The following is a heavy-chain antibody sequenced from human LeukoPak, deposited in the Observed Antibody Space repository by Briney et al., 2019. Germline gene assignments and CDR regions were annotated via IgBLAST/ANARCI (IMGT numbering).Heavy chain of an antibody. CDR2: INHSGST. D-gene: IGHD6-19*01. CDR1: GGSFSGYY. J-gene: IGHJ5*02. V-gene: IGHV4-34*01. CDR3: ARLAGDAVAGIQPFDP. Sequence: SETLSLTCAVYGGSFSGYYWSWIRQPPGKGLEWIGEINHSGSTNYNPSLKSRVTISVDTSKNQFSLKLSSVTAADTAVYYCARLAGDAVAGIQPFDPWGQGTLVTVSS.